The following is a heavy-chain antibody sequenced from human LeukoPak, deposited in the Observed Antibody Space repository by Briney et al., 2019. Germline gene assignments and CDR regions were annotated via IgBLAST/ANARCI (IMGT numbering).Heavy chain of an antibody. CDR1: GGSISSYY. Sequence: PSETLSLTCTVSGGSISSYYWSWIRQPPGKGLEWIGYIYYSGSTNYNPSLKSRVTISVDTSKNQFSLKLSSVTAADTAVYYCARHDYNWKTFDYWGQGTLVTVSS. V-gene: IGHV4-59*01. D-gene: IGHD1-1*01. CDR2: IYYSGST. J-gene: IGHJ4*02. CDR3: ARHDYNWKTFDY.